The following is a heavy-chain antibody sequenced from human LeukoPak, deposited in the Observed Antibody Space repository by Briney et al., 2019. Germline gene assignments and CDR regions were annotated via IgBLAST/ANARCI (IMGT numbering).Heavy chain of an antibody. CDR2: ISYSGST. J-gene: IGHJ5*02. CDR1: GGSISPYF. D-gene: IGHD3-10*01. Sequence: SETLSLTCTVSGGSISPYFWSWFRQPPGKGLEWIGYISYSGSTIYSPSLKSRVTISVDTSKNQFSLQLTSVTAADTAVYYCARDDYRGVTNFDPWGQGTLVTVSS. V-gene: IGHV4-59*01. CDR3: ARDDYRGVTNFDP.